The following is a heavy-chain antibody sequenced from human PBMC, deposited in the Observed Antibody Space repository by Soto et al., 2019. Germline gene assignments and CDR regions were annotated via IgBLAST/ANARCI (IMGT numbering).Heavy chain of an antibody. CDR2: IYYSGST. CDR3: ASGGYSYDSSGAIDI. D-gene: IGHD3-22*01. J-gene: IGHJ3*02. Sequence: QVQLQESGPGLVKPSQTLSLTCTVSGGSISSGGYYWSWIRQHPGKGLEWIGYIYYSGSTYYNPSLMSRVTISVDTSKNQFSLKLSSVTAADTAVYYCASGGYSYDSSGAIDIWGQGTMATVSS. CDR1: GGSISSGGYY. V-gene: IGHV4-31*03.